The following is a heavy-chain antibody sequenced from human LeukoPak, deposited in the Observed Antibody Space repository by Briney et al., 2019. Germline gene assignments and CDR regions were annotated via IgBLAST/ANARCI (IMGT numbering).Heavy chain of an antibody. Sequence: SETLSLTCTASGGSISSSSYYWGWIRQPPGKGLEWIGSIYYSGSTYYNPSLKSRVTISVDTSKNQFSLKLSSVTAADTAVYYCARRGNGIFWGQGTLVTVSS. J-gene: IGHJ4*02. CDR1: GGSISSSSYY. CDR2: IYYSGST. D-gene: IGHD4-23*01. CDR3: ARRGNGIF. V-gene: IGHV4-39*01.